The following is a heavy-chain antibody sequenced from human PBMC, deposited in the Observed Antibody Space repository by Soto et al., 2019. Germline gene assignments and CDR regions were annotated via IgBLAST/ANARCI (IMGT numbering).Heavy chain of an antibody. CDR3: AKDIAPRNRWDLER. J-gene: IGHJ4*02. D-gene: IGHD1-26*01. Sequence: EVQLLESGGGLVQPGGSLRLSCAASGFTFSNYAMTWVRQAPGKGLDWVSAISGSGGFTYYADSVRGRFTISRDNSKNTLFLQMNSLRAEDTAVYYCAKDIAPRNRWDLERWGQGILVTVSS. V-gene: IGHV3-23*01. CDR1: GFTFSNYA. CDR2: ISGSGGFT.